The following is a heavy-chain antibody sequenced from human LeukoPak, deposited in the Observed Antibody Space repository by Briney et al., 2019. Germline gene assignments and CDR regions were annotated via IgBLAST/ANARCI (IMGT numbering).Heavy chain of an antibody. CDR1: GGSISSYY. CDR3: ARIYYSRFDP. Sequence: PSETLSLTCTVSGGSISSYYWSWIRQPPGKGLEWIGYIYYSGRTNYNPSLKSRVTMSVDTSKNQFSLKLNSVTAADTAVYYCARIYYSRFDPWGQGTLVTVSS. CDR2: IYYSGRT. J-gene: IGHJ5*02. V-gene: IGHV4-59*12. D-gene: IGHD3-10*01.